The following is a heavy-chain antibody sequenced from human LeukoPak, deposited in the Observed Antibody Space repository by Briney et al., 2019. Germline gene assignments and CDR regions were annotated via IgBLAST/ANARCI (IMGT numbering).Heavy chain of an antibody. D-gene: IGHD3-10*01. J-gene: IGHJ6*03. CDR3: ARCLRYYYFMDV. V-gene: IGHV4-61*05. CDR2: IYYSGST. Sequence: SETLSLTCSVSGGSISSSSSYWGWIRQPPGTGLEWIGYIYYSGSTNYNPSLKSRVTISVDTSKNQFSLKLSSVTAADTAVYYCARCLRYYYFMDVWGKGTTVTVSS. CDR1: GGSISSSSSY.